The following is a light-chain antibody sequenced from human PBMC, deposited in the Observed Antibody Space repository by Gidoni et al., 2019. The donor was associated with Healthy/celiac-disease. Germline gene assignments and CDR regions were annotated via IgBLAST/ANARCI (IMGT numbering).Light chain of an antibody. CDR1: QSISSW. V-gene: IGKV1-5*03. CDR2: KAS. J-gene: IGKJ4*01. CDR3: QQYNSYSLT. Sequence: DIQITQSPSTLSASVGDRVTITCRASQSISSWLAWYQQKPGIAHKLLIYKASSLESGVPSRFSGSGSGTEFTLTISSLQPDDFATYYCQQYNSYSLTFGGGTKVEIK.